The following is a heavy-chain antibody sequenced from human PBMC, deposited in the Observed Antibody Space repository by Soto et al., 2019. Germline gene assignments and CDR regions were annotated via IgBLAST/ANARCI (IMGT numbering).Heavy chain of an antibody. CDR1: GGSISSYY. CDR2: IYYSGST. V-gene: IGHV4-59*12. CDR3: ARDAGFWSGYHYVMDV. Sequence: LQMLCLTWTVSGGSISSYYCRWIRQPPGKGLEWIGYIYYSGSTNYNPSLKSRVTISVDTSKNQFSLKLSSVTAADTAVYYCARDAGFWSGYHYVMDVWGQGTTVTVSS. D-gene: IGHD3-3*01. J-gene: IGHJ6*02.